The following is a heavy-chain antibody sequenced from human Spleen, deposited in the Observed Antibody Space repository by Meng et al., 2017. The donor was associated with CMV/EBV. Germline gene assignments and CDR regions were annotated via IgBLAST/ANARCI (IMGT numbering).Heavy chain of an antibody. CDR2: INYGGST. V-gene: IGHV4-34*01. CDR1: SFSGYY. CDR3: ARRPTGYCTDGVCFRWFDP. D-gene: IGHD2-8*01. J-gene: IGHJ5*02. Sequence: SFSGYYWNWIRQPPGKRLEWIGEINYGGSTNYNPSLKSRVPISVDTSKNQLSLNLKSVTAADTAVYYCARRPTGYCTDGVCFRWFDPWGQGTLVTVSS.